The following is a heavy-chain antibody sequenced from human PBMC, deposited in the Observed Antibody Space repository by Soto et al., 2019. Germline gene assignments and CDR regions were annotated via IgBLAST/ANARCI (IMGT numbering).Heavy chain of an antibody. Sequence: PSETLSLTCAVYGGSFSGYYWSWIRQPPGKGLEWIGEINHSGSTNYNPSLKSRVTISVDTSKNQFSLKLSSVTAADTAVYYCARGRKYYYDSRGPYYFAYWGQGTLVTVSS. V-gene: IGHV4-34*01. J-gene: IGHJ4*02. CDR1: GGSFSGYY. CDR3: ARGRKYYYDSRGPYYFAY. CDR2: INHSGST. D-gene: IGHD3-22*01.